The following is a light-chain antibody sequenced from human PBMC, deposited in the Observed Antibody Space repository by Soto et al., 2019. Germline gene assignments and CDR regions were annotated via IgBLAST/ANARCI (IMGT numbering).Light chain of an antibody. V-gene: IGLV2-8*01. CDR1: SSDVGGYNS. Sequence: QSALTQPPSASGSPGQSVTISCTGTSSDVGGYNSVSWYQHHPGKAPKLIIYEVTKRPSGVPDRFSGSKSANTASLTVSGLQAEDEAGYYCSSYAGSNNFVFGTGTKLTVL. CDR3: SSYAGSNNFV. J-gene: IGLJ1*01. CDR2: EVT.